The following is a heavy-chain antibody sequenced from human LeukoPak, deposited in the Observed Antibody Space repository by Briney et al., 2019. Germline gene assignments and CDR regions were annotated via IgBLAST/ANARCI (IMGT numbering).Heavy chain of an antibody. Sequence: SETLSLTCAVSGGSISRGGYSWSWIRQPPGKGLEWIGYTYHSGSAYYNPSFKSRVTILVDRSENQFSLRLTSVTPEDTAVYYCARDQIEMATIMDYYYGMDVWGQGTTVTVSS. CDR1: GGSISRGGYS. V-gene: IGHV4-30-2*01. D-gene: IGHD5-24*01. CDR2: TYHSGSA. CDR3: ARDQIEMATIMDYYYGMDV. J-gene: IGHJ6*02.